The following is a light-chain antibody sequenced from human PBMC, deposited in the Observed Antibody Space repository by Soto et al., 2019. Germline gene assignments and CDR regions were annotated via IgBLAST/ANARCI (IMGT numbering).Light chain of an antibody. CDR1: SSDVGVYNY. Sequence: QSALTQPASVSGSPGQSITISCSGTSSDVGVYNYVSWYQQHPGKAPKLMIYEVSNRPSGVSNRFSGSKSGNTASLTISGLQAEDEAYYYCSSYTSSSTLPDVFGTGTKVTVL. CDR2: EVS. J-gene: IGLJ1*01. CDR3: SSYTSSSTLPDV. V-gene: IGLV2-14*01.